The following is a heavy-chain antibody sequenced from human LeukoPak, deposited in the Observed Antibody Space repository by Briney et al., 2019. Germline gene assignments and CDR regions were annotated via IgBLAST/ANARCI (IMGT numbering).Heavy chain of an antibody. V-gene: IGHV1-46*01. CDR2: INPSGGST. CDR1: GYTFTSYY. Sequence: ASVKVSCKASGYTFTSYYMHWVRQAPGQGLEWMGIINPSGGSTNYAQKFQGRVTMTRDTSTSTVYMELSSLRSEDTAVYYCGLVVAASHFDYWGQGTLVTVSS. J-gene: IGHJ4*02. D-gene: IGHD2-15*01. CDR3: GLVVAASHFDY.